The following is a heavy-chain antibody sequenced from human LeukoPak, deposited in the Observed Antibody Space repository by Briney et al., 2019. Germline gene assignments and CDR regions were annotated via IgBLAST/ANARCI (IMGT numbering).Heavy chain of an antibody. Sequence: PGGSLRLSCAASGFTFSNYAMSWVRRAPGKGLEGFSTVSDKGDATPHAASVKGRFTISRDNAKNTLSLLMNILRAEDTAVYYCARVGPLATRSAGHYYFDLWGRGTLVTVSS. J-gene: IGHJ2*01. CDR1: GFTFSNYA. CDR2: VSDKGDAT. CDR3: ARVGPLATRSAGHYYFDL. V-gene: IGHV3-23*01. D-gene: IGHD3-10*01.